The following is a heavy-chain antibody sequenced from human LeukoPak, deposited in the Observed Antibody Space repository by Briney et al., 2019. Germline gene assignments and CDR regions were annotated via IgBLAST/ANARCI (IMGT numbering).Heavy chain of an antibody. CDR2: IKSKTDGGTT. V-gene: IGHV3-15*01. Sequence: PGGSLRLSCAASGFTFSNAWMSWVRQAPGKGLEWVGRIKSKTDGGTTDYAAPVKGRFTISRDDSKNTLYLQMNSLKTEDTAVYYCTTESGLRGAFDIWGQGTMVTVSS. CDR3: TTESGLRGAFDI. J-gene: IGHJ3*02. D-gene: IGHD5-12*01. CDR1: GFTFSNAW.